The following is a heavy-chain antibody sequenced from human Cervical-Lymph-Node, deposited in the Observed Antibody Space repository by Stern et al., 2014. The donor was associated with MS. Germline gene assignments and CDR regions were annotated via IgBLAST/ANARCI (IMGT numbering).Heavy chain of an antibody. J-gene: IGHJ4*02. V-gene: IGHV1-69*01. Sequence: MQLVESGAEVKKPGSSVKVSCKASGGTFSNYATSWVRQVPGQGLEWVGGIIPIFDIVHYAQKFQGRVTMAADESTSTAYMEVNSLTHEDTAVYYCARASLTSGYYYSHLAYWGQGTLVTVSS. CDR3: ARASLTSGYYYSHLAY. CDR1: GGTFSNYA. D-gene: IGHD3-22*01. CDR2: IIPIFDIV.